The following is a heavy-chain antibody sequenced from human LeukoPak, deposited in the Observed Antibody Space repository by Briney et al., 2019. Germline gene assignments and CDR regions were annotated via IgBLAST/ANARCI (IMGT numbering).Heavy chain of an antibody. CDR3: ARGRLGGTFDY. D-gene: IGHD3-16*01. V-gene: IGHV1-69*13. CDR2: IIPIFGTA. CDR1: GYSFTNYA. Sequence: SVKVSCKASGYSFTNYAISWARQAPGQGLEWMGGIIPIFGTANYAQKFQGRVTITADESTSTAYMELSSLRSEDTAVYYCARGRLGGTFDYWGQGTLVTVSS. J-gene: IGHJ4*02.